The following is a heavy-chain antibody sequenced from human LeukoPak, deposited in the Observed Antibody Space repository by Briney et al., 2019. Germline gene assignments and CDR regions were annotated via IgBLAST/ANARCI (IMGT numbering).Heavy chain of an antibody. J-gene: IGHJ4*02. D-gene: IGHD1-20*01. CDR1: GGSISSYY. V-gene: IGHV4-59*12. CDR3: ARGFLGYNWALSNFDY. Sequence: SETLSLTCTVSGGSISSYYWSWIRQPPGKGLEWIGYIYYSGSTNYNPSLKSRVTMSVDTSKNQFSLKLSSVTAADTAVYYCARGFLGYNWALSNFDYWGQGTLVTVSS. CDR2: IYYSGST.